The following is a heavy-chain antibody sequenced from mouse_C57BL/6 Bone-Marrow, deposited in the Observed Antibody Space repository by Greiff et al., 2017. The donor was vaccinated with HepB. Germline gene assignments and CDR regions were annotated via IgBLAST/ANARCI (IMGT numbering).Heavy chain of an antibody. V-gene: IGHV5-9*01. J-gene: IGHJ3*01. D-gene: IGHD1-1*01. CDR3: ARHDGRFITTVVEGFAY. Sequence: EVMLVESGGGLVKPGGSLKLSCAASGFTFSSYTMSWVRQTPEKRLEWVATISGGGGNTYYPDSVKGRFTITRDNAKNTLYLQMSSLRSEATALYYCARHDGRFITTVVEGFAYWGQGTLVTVSA. CDR1: GFTFSSYT. CDR2: ISGGGGNT.